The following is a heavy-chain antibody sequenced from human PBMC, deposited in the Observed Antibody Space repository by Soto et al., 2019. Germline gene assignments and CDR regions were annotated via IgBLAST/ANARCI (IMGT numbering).Heavy chain of an antibody. CDR2: ISSSTSYT. CDR1: GFTFSDYY. Sequence: PGGSLRLSCAASGFTFSDYYMSWIRQAPGMGLEWVSYISSSTSYTNYADSVQGRFTISRDNAKNSLYLQMNSLRAEDTAVYYCARSKRRIAVAGTTSYYYYGMDVWGQGTTVTVSS. V-gene: IGHV3-11*03. J-gene: IGHJ6*02. CDR3: ARSKRRIAVAGTTSYYYYGMDV. D-gene: IGHD6-19*01.